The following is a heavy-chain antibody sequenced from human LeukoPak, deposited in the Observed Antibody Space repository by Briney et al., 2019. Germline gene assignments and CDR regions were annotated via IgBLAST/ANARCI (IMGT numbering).Heavy chain of an antibody. V-gene: IGHV1-2*02. CDR2: INPNSGGT. CDR1: GYTFTGYY. Sequence: ASVKVSCKASGYTFTGYYMHWVRQAPGQGLEWMGWINPNSGGTNYAQKFQGRVTMTRDTSISTAYMELSRLRSDDTAVYYCARAPDRGGPAAAGTLWGRYYFDYWGQGTLVTVSS. D-gene: IGHD6-13*01. J-gene: IGHJ4*02. CDR3: ARAPDRGGPAAAGTLWGRYYFDY.